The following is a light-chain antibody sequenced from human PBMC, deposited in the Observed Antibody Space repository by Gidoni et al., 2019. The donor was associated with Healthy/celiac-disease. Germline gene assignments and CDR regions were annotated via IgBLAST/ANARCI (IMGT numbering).Light chain of an antibody. CDR3: QQSYSTLT. V-gene: IGKV1-39*01. CDR2: AAS. J-gene: IGKJ4*01. CDR1: QSISSY. Sequence: DIQMTQSPSSLSASVEDRVTIPCRASQSISSYLNWYQQKPGKAPKLLIYAASSLQSGVPSRFSGSGSGTDFTLTISSLQPEDFATYYCQQSYSTLTFGGGTKVEIK.